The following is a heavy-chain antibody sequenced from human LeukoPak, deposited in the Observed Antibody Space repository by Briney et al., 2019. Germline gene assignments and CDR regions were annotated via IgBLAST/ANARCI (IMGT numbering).Heavy chain of an antibody. Sequence: GGSLRLSCAASGFTFSSYEMNWVRQAPGKGLEWVSSISSSSYIYYADSVKGRFTISRDNAKNSLYLQMNSLRAEDTAVYYCARTYDILTGPFDYWGQGTLVTVSS. J-gene: IGHJ4*02. CDR1: GFTFSSYE. CDR3: ARTYDILTGPFDY. D-gene: IGHD3-9*01. V-gene: IGHV3-21*01. CDR2: ISSSSYI.